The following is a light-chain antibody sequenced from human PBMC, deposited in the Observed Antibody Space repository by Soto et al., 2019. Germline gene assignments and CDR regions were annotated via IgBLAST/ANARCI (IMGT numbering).Light chain of an antibody. J-gene: IGKJ1*01. Sequence: DIQMTQSPSTLSASVGDRVTITCRASQSISYWLAWYQQKPGKAPKLLIYKASSLESGVPSRFSGSGSGTEFTLTISSLQPDDFATYYCQQNNNSWTFGQGTKVEIK. CDR3: QQNNNSWT. CDR2: KAS. V-gene: IGKV1-5*03. CDR1: QSISYW.